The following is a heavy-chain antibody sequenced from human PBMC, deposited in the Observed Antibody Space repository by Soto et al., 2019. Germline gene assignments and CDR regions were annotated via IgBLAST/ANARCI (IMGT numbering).Heavy chain of an antibody. Sequence: QITLKESGPTLVKPTQTLTLTCTFSGFSLSTSGVGVGWIRQPPGKALEWLALIYWDDDKRYSPSLKSRLTIPKDTSKNQVVLTMTHMDPVDTATYYCAHSRITMVRGVPPFDYWGQGTLVTVSS. CDR2: IYWDDDK. CDR3: AHSRITMVRGVPPFDY. CDR1: GFSLSTSGVG. V-gene: IGHV2-5*02. D-gene: IGHD3-10*01. J-gene: IGHJ4*02.